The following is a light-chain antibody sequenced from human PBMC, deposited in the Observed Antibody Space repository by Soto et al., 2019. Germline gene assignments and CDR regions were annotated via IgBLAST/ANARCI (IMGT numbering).Light chain of an antibody. V-gene: IGLV2-8*01. Sequence: QSALTQPPSVSGSPGQSVTISCTGTSSNVGGCDYVSWYQQHPGKAPKLMIYEVSKRPSGVPDRFSGSKSGNTASLTFGVLAADEEDDHCRSYDAGISDVVFGAGTKLTVL. J-gene: IGLJ1*01. CDR3: SYDAGISDVV. CDR2: EVS. CDR1: SSNVGGCDY.